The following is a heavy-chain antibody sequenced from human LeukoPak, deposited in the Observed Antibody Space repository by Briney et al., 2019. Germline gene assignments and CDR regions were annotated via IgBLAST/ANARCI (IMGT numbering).Heavy chain of an antibody. J-gene: IGHJ4*02. Sequence: ASVKVSCKASGYTFTGYYMHWVRQAPGQALEWMGRINPNSGGTNYAQKFEGRVTMTRDTSISTAYMELSRLRSDDTAVYYCARDPAIFGVVSWYYFDYWGQGTLVTVSS. V-gene: IGHV1-2*06. CDR1: GYTFTGYY. D-gene: IGHD3-3*01. CDR2: INPNSGGT. CDR3: ARDPAIFGVVSWYYFDY.